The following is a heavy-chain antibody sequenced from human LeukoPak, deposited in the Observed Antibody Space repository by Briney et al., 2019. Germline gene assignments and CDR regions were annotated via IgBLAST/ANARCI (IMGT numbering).Heavy chain of an antibody. CDR1: GYTFTGYY. J-gene: IGHJ4*02. D-gene: IGHD6-13*01. Sequence: ASVKVSCKASGYTFTGYYMHWVRQAPGQGLEWMGWINPNSGGTNYAQKFQGRVTMTRDTSTSTAYMELSRLRSDDTAVYYCASSAGGAAAGIGYWGQGTLVTVSA. CDR2: INPNSGGT. CDR3: ASSAGGAAAGIGY. V-gene: IGHV1-2*02.